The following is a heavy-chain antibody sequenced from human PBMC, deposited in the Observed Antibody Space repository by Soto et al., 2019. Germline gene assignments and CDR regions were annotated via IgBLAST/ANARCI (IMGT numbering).Heavy chain of an antibody. D-gene: IGHD5-12*01. CDR2: IYYSGST. Sequence: QVQLQESGPGLVKPSQTLSLTCTASGGSISSGGYYWSWIRQHPGKGLEWIGYIYYSGSTYYNPSLKSRVTISVDTSKNQFSLKLSSVTAADTAVYYCARGVRVEMATMGAFDIWGQGTMVTVSS. CDR3: ARGVRVEMATMGAFDI. V-gene: IGHV4-31*03. CDR1: GGSISSGGYY. J-gene: IGHJ3*02.